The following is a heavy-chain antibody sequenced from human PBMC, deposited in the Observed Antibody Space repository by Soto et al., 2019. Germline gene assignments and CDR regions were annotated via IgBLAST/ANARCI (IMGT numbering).Heavy chain of an antibody. CDR1: GYTFTSYA. CDR2: FNAGNGNT. V-gene: IGHV1-3*01. CDR3: ARALLRFLEWFDY. J-gene: IGHJ4*02. D-gene: IGHD3-3*01. Sequence: QVQLVQSGAEVKKPGASVKVSCKASGYTFTSYAMHWVRQAPGQRLEWMGWFNAGNGNTKYSQKFQGRVTITRDTSASTAYMELSSLRFEDTAVYYCARALLRFLEWFDYWGQGTLVTVSS.